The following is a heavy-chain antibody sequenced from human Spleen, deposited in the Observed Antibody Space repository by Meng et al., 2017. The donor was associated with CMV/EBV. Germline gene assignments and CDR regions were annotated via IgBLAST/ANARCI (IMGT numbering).Heavy chain of an antibody. CDR2: TYYRSKWYA. D-gene: IGHD6-19*01. Sequence: SGDRGPRNTAAWSWIRPSPSSGLEWLGKTYYRSKWYAHFAISVRGQIPINAGTSKNQFSLQLNSVTPEDPAVYFSARYSSGWYIDSWGQGTAVTVSS. V-gene: IGHV6-1*01. J-gene: IGHJ4*02. CDR1: GDRGPRNTAA. CDR3: ARYSSGWYIDS.